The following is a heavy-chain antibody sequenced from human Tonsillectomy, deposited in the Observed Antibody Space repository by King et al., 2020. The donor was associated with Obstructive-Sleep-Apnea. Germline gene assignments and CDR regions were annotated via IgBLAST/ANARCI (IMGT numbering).Heavy chain of an antibody. CDR3: ARPIHLIVRGVDRVHWFDP. CDR2: ISAYNGNT. V-gene: IGHV1-18*04. CDR1: GYTFTSYG. D-gene: IGHD3-10*01. J-gene: IGHJ5*02. Sequence: VQLVESGAEVKKPGASVKVSCEASGYTFTSYGISWVRQAPGQGLEGRGWISAYNGNTNYAQKLQGRVTMTTDTSTSTAYMELRSLRSDDTAVYYCARPIHLIVRGVDRVHWFDPWGQGTLVTVSS.